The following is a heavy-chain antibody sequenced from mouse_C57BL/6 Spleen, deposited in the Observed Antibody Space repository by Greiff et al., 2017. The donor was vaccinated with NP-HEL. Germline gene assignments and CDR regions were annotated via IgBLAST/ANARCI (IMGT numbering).Heavy chain of an antibody. Sequence: EVKLQESGTVLARPGASVKMSCKTSGYTFTSYWMHWVKQRPGQGLEWIGAIYPGHSDTSYNQKFKGKATLTAVTSASTAYMELSSLTNEDSAVYYCTRSYYDYDGYFDVWGTGTTVTVSS. J-gene: IGHJ1*03. D-gene: IGHD2-4*01. CDR2: IYPGHSDT. V-gene: IGHV1-5*01. CDR3: TRSYYDYDGYFDV. CDR1: GYTFTSYW.